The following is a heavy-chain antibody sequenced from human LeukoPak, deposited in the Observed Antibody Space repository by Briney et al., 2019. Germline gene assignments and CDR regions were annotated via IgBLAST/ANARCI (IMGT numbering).Heavy chain of an antibody. V-gene: IGHV1-2*02. D-gene: IGHD2-2*01. J-gene: IGHJ4*02. CDR2: INPNSGGT. CDR1: GYTFSRYY. Sequence: ASVKVSCKASGYTFSRYYMHWVRQAPGQGLEWMGWINPNSGGTNYAQKFQGRVTMTRDTSISTAYMELSRLRSDDTAVYYCATSRGYCSSTSCRDDYYFDYWGQGTLVTVSS. CDR3: ATSRGYCSSTSCRDDYYFDY.